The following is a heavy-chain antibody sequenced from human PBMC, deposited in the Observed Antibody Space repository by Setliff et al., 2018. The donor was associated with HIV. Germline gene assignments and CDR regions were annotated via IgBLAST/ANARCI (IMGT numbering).Heavy chain of an antibody. J-gene: IGHJ4*02. D-gene: IGHD6-13*01. CDR3: ARVKQQLAPFDY. Sequence: ASVKVSCKASGYTFTAYFLHWVRQAPGQGPEWMGIINPSGGTTEYAQKFQGRVTMARDTSTSTVYMELRSLKSEDTAVYYCARVKQQLAPFDYWGQGTLVTVSS. V-gene: IGHV1-46*01. CDR2: INPSGGTT. CDR1: GYTFTAYF.